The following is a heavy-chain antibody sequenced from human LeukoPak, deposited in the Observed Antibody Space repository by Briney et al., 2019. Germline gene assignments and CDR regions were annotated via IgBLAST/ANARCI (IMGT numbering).Heavy chain of an antibody. D-gene: IGHD5-18*01. J-gene: IGHJ4*02. CDR3: EKSSHSNAWDDFDY. CDR1: GFTFTSYV. CDR2: IADSGGDT. V-gene: IGHV3-23*01. Sequence: GGSLRLSCAASGFTFTSYVRNWVRQAPGQGLEWVSTIADSGGDTYYADSVKGLFTVSRDDSENTLYLQMHSLRADDTATYYCEKSSHSNAWDDFDYWGQGTLVTVSS.